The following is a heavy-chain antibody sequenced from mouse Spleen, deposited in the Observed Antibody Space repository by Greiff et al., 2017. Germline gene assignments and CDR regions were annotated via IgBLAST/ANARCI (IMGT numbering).Heavy chain of an antibody. Sequence: VKLMESGPELVKPGASVKISCKASGYAFSSSWMNWVKQRPGKGLEWIGRIYPGDGDTNYNGKFKGKATLTADKSSSTAYMQLSSLTSEDSAVYFCARGYGDYRYYFDYWGQGTTLTVSS. CDR3: ARGYGDYRYYFDY. CDR2: IYPGDGDT. J-gene: IGHJ2*01. D-gene: IGHD2-13*01. V-gene: IGHV1-82*01. CDR1: GYAFSSSW.